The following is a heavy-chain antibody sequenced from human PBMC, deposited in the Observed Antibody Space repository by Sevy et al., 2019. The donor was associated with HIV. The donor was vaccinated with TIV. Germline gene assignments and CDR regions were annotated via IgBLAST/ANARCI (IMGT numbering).Heavy chain of an antibody. D-gene: IGHD1-1*01. V-gene: IGHV3-7*01. CDR2: IKQDGSEK. CDR3: ARPPVNEPTYYYYGMDV. J-gene: IGHJ6*02. CDR1: GFTFSRYW. Sequence: GESLKISCAASGFTFSRYWMSWVRQAPGKGLEWVANIKQDGSEKYYVDSVKGRFTISRDNAKNSLYLQMNSLMAEDTAVYYCARPPVNEPTYYYYGMDVWGQGTTVTVSS.